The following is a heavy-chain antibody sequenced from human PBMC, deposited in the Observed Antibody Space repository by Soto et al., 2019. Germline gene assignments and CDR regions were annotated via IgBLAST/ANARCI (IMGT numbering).Heavy chain of an antibody. CDR3: ARDPVCSSTSCLEYYFDY. Sequence: GGSLRLSCAASGFTFSSYWMHWVRQAXGKGLGWVSRINSDGSSTSYADSVKGRFTISRDNAKNTLYLQMNSLRAEDTAVYYCARDPVCSSTSCLEYYFDYWGQGTLVTVSS. CDR1: GFTFSSYW. J-gene: IGHJ4*02. CDR2: INSDGSST. V-gene: IGHV3-74*01. D-gene: IGHD2-2*01.